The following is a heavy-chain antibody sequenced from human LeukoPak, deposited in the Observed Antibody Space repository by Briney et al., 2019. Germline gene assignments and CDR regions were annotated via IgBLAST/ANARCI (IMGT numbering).Heavy chain of an antibody. Sequence: GRSLRLSFSASGFTFSSYALQWGRQGPGKGLYYVSATSTNGVYTYSADSLKGRFTIYRDNSKSTLYLQMSSLRTEHTDVYYCVRGLGGYDYVNFGGGGFDYWGQGTLVSVPS. J-gene: IGHJ4*02. D-gene: IGHD5-12*01. CDR1: GFTFSSYA. V-gene: IGHV3-64D*06. CDR3: VRGLGGYDYVNFGGGGFDY. CDR2: TSTNGVYT.